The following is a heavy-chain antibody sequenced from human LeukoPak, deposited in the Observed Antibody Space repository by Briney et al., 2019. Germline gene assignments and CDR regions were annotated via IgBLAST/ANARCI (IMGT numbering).Heavy chain of an antibody. CDR2: ISYDGSNK. V-gene: IGHV3-30-3*01. J-gene: IGHJ4*02. Sequence: PGESLRLSCAASGFTFSSYAMHWVRQAPGKGLEWVAVISYDGSNKYYADSVKGRFTISRDNSKNTLYLQMNSLRAEDTAVYYCARADPSFDYWGQGTLVTVSS. CDR3: ARADPSFDY. CDR1: GFTFSSYA.